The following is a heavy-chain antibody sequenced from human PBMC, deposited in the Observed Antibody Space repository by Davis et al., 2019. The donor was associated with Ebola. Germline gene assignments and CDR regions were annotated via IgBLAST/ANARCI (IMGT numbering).Heavy chain of an antibody. Sequence: PGGSLRLSCAASEFTFSSYSMNWVRQAPGKGLEWVSSISSSSSYIYYADSVKGRFTISRDNAKNSLYLQMNSLRAEDTAVYYCARVQGEVTYYYYYYGMDVWGQGTTVTVSS. CDR3: ARVQGEVTYYYYYYGMDV. CDR2: ISSSSSYI. CDR1: EFTFSSYS. V-gene: IGHV3-21*01. J-gene: IGHJ6*02. D-gene: IGHD3-10*01.